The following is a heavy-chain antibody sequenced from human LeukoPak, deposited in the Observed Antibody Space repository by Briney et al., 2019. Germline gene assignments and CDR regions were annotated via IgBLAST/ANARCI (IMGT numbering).Heavy chain of an antibody. CDR3: AKDRSSGWYGPGNFDY. CDR1: AFTFSSYA. D-gene: IGHD6-19*01. CDR2: ISGSGGST. V-gene: IGHV3-23*01. J-gene: IGHJ4*02. Sequence: PGGSLRLSCAASAFTFSSYAMSSVRQPPGKGLEWVSAISGSGGSTYYADSVKGRFTISRDNSKNTMYLQMNSLRAEDTAVYYCAKDRSSGWYGPGNFDYWGQGTLVTVSS.